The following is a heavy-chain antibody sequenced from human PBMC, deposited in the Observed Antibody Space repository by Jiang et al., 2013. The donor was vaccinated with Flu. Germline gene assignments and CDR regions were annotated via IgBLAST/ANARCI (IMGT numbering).Heavy chain of an antibody. J-gene: IGHJ3*01. Sequence: VQLVESGGGVVQPGTSLRLSCAASGFPFSSYPMHWVRQAPGRGLEWVAVMTYDGDNKYYADSVKGRFAISRDDSKNTVFLQMNSLRADDTAVYYCARGVGRYFDSSAVARAGLGGFDFWGQGQGSPSLQ. CDR1: GFPFSSYP. CDR3: ARGVGRYFDSSAVARAGLGGFDF. CDR2: MTYDGDNK. D-gene: IGHD3-22*01. V-gene: IGHV3-30*09.